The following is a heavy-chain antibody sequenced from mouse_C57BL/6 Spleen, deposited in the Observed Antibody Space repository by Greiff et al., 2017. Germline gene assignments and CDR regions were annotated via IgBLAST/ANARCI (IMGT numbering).Heavy chain of an antibody. CDR2: IYPRSGNT. CDR1: GYTFTSYG. V-gene: IGHV1-81*01. CDR3: ARGELTGTWFAY. D-gene: IGHD4-1*01. Sequence: VKLVESGAELARPGASVKLSCKASGYTFTSYGISWVKQRTGQGLEWIGEIYPRSGNTYYNEKFKGKATLTADKSSSTAYMELRSLTSEDSAVYFCARGELTGTWFAYWGQGTLVTVSA. J-gene: IGHJ3*01.